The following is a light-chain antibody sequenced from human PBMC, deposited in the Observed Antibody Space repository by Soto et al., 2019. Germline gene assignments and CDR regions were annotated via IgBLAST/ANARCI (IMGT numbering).Light chain of an antibody. CDR3: QSYDNSLSGSYV. V-gene: IGLV1-40*01. CDR2: GNS. CDR1: DSSIGAGYD. Sequence: QSVLTQPASVSGSPGQSITISCTGSDSSIGAGYDVHWYQQLPGTPPKVLIYGNSNRPSGVPDRFSASKSGTSASLAITGLQAEDEADYYCQSYDNSLSGSYVFGTGTKVTVL. J-gene: IGLJ1*01.